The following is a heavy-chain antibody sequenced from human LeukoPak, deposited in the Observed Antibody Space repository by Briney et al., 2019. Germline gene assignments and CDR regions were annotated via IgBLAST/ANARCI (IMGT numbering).Heavy chain of an antibody. Sequence: GRSLRLSCAASGFTFSSYAMHWVRQAPGKGLEWVAVISYDGSNKYYADSVKGRFTISRDNSKNTLYLQMNSLRAEDTAVYYCARDGHDYGDYGLYYFDYWGQGTLVTVSS. D-gene: IGHD4-17*01. CDR1: GFTFSSYA. V-gene: IGHV3-30*04. J-gene: IGHJ4*02. CDR2: ISYDGSNK. CDR3: ARDGHDYGDYGLYYFDY.